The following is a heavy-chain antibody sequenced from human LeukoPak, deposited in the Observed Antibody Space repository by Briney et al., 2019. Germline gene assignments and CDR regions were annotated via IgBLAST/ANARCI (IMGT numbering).Heavy chain of an antibody. Sequence: KPSETLSLTCSVSGDSVSRSDSYWDWIRQPPGKGLEWIGTIYYSGRTYYSPSLKSRVTMSVDPSNNHFSPNLRSVTAADTALYYCARRRYYDGSGYLEWGQGTLLSVSS. J-gene: IGHJ1*01. CDR1: GDSVSRSDSY. V-gene: IGHV4-39*02. CDR2: IYYSGRT. CDR3: ARRRYYDGSGYLE. D-gene: IGHD3-22*01.